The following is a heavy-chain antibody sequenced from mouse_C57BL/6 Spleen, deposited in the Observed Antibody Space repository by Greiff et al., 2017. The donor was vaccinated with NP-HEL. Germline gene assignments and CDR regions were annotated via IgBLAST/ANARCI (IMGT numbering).Heavy chain of an antibody. D-gene: IGHD2-1*01. V-gene: IGHV1-85*01. CDR3: ARSLYYGNYADWYFDV. Sequence: QVQLQQSGPELVKPGASVKLSCKASGYTFTSYDINWVKQRPGQGLEWIGWIYPRDGSTKYNEKFKGKATLTVDTSSSTAYMELHSLTSEDSAVYFCARSLYYGNYADWYFDVWGTGTTVTVSS. J-gene: IGHJ1*03. CDR1: GYTFTSYD. CDR2: IYPRDGST.